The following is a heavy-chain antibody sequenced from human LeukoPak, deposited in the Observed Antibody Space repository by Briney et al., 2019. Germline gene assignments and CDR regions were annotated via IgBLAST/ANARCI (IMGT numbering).Heavy chain of an antibody. Sequence: GGSLRLSCAASGFTFSSYGMHWVRQAPRKGLEGVAFIRYDGSNKYYADSVKGRFTISRDNSKNTLYLQMNSLRAEDTAVYYCANAVVVTAMVDYWGQGSLVTVSS. CDR2: IRYDGSNK. D-gene: IGHD2-21*02. CDR3: ANAVVVTAMVDY. CDR1: GFTFSSYG. J-gene: IGHJ4*02. V-gene: IGHV3-30*02.